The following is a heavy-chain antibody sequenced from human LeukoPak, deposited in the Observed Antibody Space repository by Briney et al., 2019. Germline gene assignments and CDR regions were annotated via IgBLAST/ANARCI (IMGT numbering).Heavy chain of an antibody. CDR1: GGSISSNF. J-gene: IGHJ4*02. V-gene: IGHV4-59*01. CDR2: IFHSGST. D-gene: IGHD4-17*01. Sequence: KTSETLSLTCTVSGGSISSNFWSWIRQPPGKGLEWIGYIFHSGSTNYNPSLKSRVTISVDTSKNQFSLNLTSATAADMAVYYCARGKVTNDYWGQGTLVTVSS. CDR3: ARGKVTNDY.